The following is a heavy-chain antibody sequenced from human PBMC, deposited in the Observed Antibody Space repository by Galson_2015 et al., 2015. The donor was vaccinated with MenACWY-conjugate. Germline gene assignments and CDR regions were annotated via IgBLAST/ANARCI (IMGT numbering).Heavy chain of an antibody. CDR2: ISPGDSET. CDR3: ARHPPGGRGMDV. CDR1: GYTFTTYW. D-gene: IGHD1-26*01. J-gene: IGHJ6*02. Sequence: VKKPGESLKISCKGSGYTFTTYWIGWVRQLPGKGLEWMGLISPGDSETRYSPAFQGQVTISADKSISTAYVQWDSLQASDTAMYYCARHPPGGRGMDVWGQGTTVTVSS. V-gene: IGHV5-51*01.